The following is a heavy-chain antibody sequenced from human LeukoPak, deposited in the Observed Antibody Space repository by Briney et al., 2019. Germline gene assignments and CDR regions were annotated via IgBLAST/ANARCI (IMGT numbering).Heavy chain of an antibody. CDR3: ARGGVIAVAGTALDY. D-gene: IGHD6-19*01. CDR1: GYTFTCYY. CDR2: INPSGGST. Sequence: ASVKVFCKASGYTFTCYYMHWVRQAPGQGLEWMGIINPSGGSTSYAQKFQGRVTMTRDASTSTVYMELSSLRSEDTAVYYCARGGVIAVAGTALDYWGQGTLVTVSS. V-gene: IGHV1-46*01. J-gene: IGHJ4*02.